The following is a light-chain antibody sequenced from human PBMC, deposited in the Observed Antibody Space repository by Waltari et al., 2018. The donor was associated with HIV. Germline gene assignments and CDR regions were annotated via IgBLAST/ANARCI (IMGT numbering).Light chain of an antibody. J-gene: IGLJ1*01. V-gene: IGLV1-40*01. CDR3: QSYDSSLRGSV. Sequence: QSVLTQPPSVSGAPGQRVTISCTGSSSNIGAPYDVHCFQHLPGTAPKLLIYGNSNRPSGVPDRFSGSKSGTSASLAITGLQAEDEADYYCQSYDSSLRGSVFGTGTKVTVL. CDR1: SSNIGAPYD. CDR2: GNS.